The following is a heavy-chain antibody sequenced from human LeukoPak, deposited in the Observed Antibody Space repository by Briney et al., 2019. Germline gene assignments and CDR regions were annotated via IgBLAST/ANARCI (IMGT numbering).Heavy chain of an antibody. CDR1: GFTFSSYS. V-gene: IGHV3-48*04. J-gene: IGHJ4*02. CDR3: AREGGGYNNRGFDY. CDR2: ISSSSTI. Sequence: PGGSLRLSCAASGFTFSSYSMNWVRQAPGKGLEWVSYISSSSTIYYADSVKGRFTISRDNAKNSLYLQMNSLRAEDTAVYYCAREGGGYNNRGFDYWGQGTLVTVSA. D-gene: IGHD5-24*01.